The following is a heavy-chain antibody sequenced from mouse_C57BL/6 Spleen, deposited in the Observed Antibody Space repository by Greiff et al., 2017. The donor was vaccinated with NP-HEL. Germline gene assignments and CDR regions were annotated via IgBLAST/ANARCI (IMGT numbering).Heavy chain of an antibody. V-gene: IGHV1-26*01. Sequence: EVQLQQSGPELVKPGASVKISCKASGYTFTDYYMNWVKQSHGKSLEWIGDINPNNGGTSYNQKFKGKATLTVDKSSSTAYMELRSLTSEDSAVYYCARGYYGSSFDVWGTGTTVTVSS. CDR3: ARGYYGSSFDV. D-gene: IGHD1-1*01. CDR1: GYTFTDYY. CDR2: INPNNGGT. J-gene: IGHJ1*03.